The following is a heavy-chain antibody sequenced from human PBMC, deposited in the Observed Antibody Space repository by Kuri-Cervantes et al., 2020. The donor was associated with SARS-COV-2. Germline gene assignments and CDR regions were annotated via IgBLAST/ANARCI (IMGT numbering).Heavy chain of an antibody. D-gene: IGHD3-22*01. CDR1: GYTFTGYY. V-gene: IGHV1-2*02. J-gene: IGHJ4*02. CDR2: INPNSGGT. CDR3: ARVPYYYDSSGYYYEELDY. Sequence: ASVKVSCKASGYTFTGYYMHWVRQAPGKGLEWMGWINPNSGGTNYAQKFQGRVTMTRDTSISTAYMELSRLRSDDTAVYYCARVPYYYDSSGYYYEELDYWGQGTPVTVSS.